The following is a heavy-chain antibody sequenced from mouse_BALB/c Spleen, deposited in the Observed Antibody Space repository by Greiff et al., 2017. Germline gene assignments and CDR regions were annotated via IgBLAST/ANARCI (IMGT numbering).Heavy chain of an antibody. CDR2: ISSGGSYT. V-gene: IGHV5-9-3*01. CDR1: GFTFSSYA. D-gene: IGHD2-4*01. CDR3: ARRGDYDEGGAWFAY. J-gene: IGHJ3*01. Sequence: EVQLVESGGGLVKPGGSLKLSCAASGFTFSSYAMSWVRQTPEKRLEWVATISSGGSYTYYPDSVKGRFTIPRDNAKDTLYLQMSSLRSEDTAMYYCARRGDYDEGGAWFAYWGQGTLVTVSA.